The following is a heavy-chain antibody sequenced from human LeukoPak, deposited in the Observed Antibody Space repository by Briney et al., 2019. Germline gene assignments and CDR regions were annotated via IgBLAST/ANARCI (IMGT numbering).Heavy chain of an antibody. D-gene: IGHD1-26*01. CDR1: KLIFDDFA. J-gene: IGHJ4*02. Sequence: GGSLRLSCAASKLIFDDFAMHWVRQAPGKGLEWVSSISWNSGSIGYADSVKGRFTISRDNAKNTLYLQMNSLRAEDTAVYYCARGAIVGANFDYWGQGTLVTVSS. V-gene: IGHV3-9*01. CDR3: ARGAIVGANFDY. CDR2: ISWNSGSI.